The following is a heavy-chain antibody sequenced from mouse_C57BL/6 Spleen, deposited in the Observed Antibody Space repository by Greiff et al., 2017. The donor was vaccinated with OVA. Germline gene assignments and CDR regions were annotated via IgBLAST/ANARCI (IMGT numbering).Heavy chain of an antibody. V-gene: IGHV1-52*01. CDR3: ARAQAYAMDY. CDR2: IDPSDSET. D-gene: IGHD3-2*02. Sequence: VQLQQPGAELVRPGSSVKLSCKASGYTFTSYWMHWVKQRPIQGLEWIGNIDPSDSETNYNQKFKDKATLTVDKSSSTAYMQLSSLTSEDSAVYYCARAQAYAMDYWGQGTSVTVSS. J-gene: IGHJ4*01. CDR1: GYTFTSYW.